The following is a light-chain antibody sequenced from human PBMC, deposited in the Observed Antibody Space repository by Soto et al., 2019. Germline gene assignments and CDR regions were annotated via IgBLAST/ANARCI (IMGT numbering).Light chain of an antibody. Sequence: QSALTQPRSVSGSPGQSVTLSCTGTTSDVGASNYVSWYQQHPGKAPKLIIYDVTRRPSGVPDRFSGSKSGNTASLTISGLQPEDEADYYCCSFGGGSTVFGGGTKLTVL. V-gene: IGLV2-11*01. J-gene: IGLJ3*02. CDR1: TSDVGASNY. CDR3: CSFGGGSTV. CDR2: DVT.